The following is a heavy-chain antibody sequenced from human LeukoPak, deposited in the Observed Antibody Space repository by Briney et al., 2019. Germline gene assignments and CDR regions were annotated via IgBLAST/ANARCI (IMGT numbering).Heavy chain of an antibody. J-gene: IGHJ4*02. Sequence: GASVKVSGKTSGYTFTTYGISWMRQAPGQGVEWMGWISGYKGNTKYAQKLRDRVTMPTDTSTSTAYMELRSLRSDDTAVYYCARVQSAAMGRYYFDYWGQGTLVTVSS. D-gene: IGHD2-2*01. CDR1: GYTFTTYG. V-gene: IGHV1-18*01. CDR3: ARVQSAAMGRYYFDY. CDR2: ISGYKGNT.